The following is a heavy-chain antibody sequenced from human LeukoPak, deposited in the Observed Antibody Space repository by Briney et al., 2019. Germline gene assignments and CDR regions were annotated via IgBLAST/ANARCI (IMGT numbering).Heavy chain of an antibody. D-gene: IGHD1-26*01. CDR2: IYPGGSDT. CDR1: GYSFTSYW. V-gene: IGHV5-51*01. CDR3: ARHEVGALHFDY. Sequence: GESLKISCKGSGYSFTSYWIGWVRQMPGKGLEWMGIIYPGGSDTRYSPSFQGQVTISADKSISAAYLQWSSLKASDTAMYYCARHEVGALHFDYWGREPWSPSPQ. J-gene: IGHJ4*02.